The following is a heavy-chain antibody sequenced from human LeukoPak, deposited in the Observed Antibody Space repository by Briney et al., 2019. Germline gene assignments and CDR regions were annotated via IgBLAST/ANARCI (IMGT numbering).Heavy chain of an antibody. Sequence: ASVKVSCKASGYTFTSYYVHWVRQAPGQGLEWMGLINPTGGSTGYAQKSQGRVTMTRDMSTSTDYMELSSLRSEDTAIYYCARDNSVGDNAWWFDPWGQGTLVTVSS. CDR2: INPTGGST. J-gene: IGHJ5*02. CDR1: GYTFTSYY. V-gene: IGHV1-46*01. D-gene: IGHD1-26*01. CDR3: ARDNSVGDNAWWFDP.